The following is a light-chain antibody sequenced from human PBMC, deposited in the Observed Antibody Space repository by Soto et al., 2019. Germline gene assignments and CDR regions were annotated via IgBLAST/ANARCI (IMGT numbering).Light chain of an antibody. CDR3: QQRLNWPLT. J-gene: IGKJ4*01. CDR2: DAS. V-gene: IGKV3-11*01. CDR1: QSVSSF. Sequence: EIVLTQSPATLSLSPGERATLSCRASQSVSSFFAWYQQKRGQAPRLLIYDASNRATGIPARFSGSGSGTDFTLTISSLEPEDFAVYYCQQRLNWPLTFGGGTTVEIK.